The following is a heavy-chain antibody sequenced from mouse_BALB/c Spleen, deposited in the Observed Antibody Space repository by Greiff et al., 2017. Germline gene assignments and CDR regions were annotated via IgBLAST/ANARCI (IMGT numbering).Heavy chain of an antibody. CDR1: GFTFSSYA. CDR2: ISSGGST. Sequence: EVQRVESGGGLVKPGGSLKLSCAASGFTFSSYAMSWVRQTPEKRLEWVASISSGGSTYYPDSVKGRFTISRDNARNILYLQMSSLRSEDTAMYYCARGPDGYYFDYWGQGTTLTVSS. CDR3: ARGPDGYYFDY. D-gene: IGHD2-3*01. J-gene: IGHJ2*01. V-gene: IGHV5-6-5*01.